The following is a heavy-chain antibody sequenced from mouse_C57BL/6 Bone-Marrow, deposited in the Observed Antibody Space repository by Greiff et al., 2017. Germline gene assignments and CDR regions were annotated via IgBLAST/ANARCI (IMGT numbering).Heavy chain of an antibody. D-gene: IGHD2-4*01. CDR2: IDPSDSYT. CDR3: ATGSTMRWYFDV. CDR1: GFTFTSYW. J-gene: IGHJ1*03. Sequence: QVQLQQPGAELVMPGASVKLSCKASGFTFTSYWMHWVKQRPGQGLEWIGEIDPSDSYTNYNQKFKGKSTLTVDKSSSTAYMQLSSLTSEDSAVYYCATGSTMRWYFDVWGTGTTVTVSS. V-gene: IGHV1-69*01.